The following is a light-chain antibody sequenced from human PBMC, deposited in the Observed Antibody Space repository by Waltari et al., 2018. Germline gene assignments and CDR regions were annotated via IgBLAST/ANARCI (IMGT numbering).Light chain of an antibody. CDR1: SSDVGGYNY. CDR2: DVS. CDR3: SSYTSSSTPNV. V-gene: IGLV2-14*03. Sequence: QSALTQPASVSGSPGQSITISCTGTSSDVGGYNYVSWYQQHPSKAPKLMIYDVSNRPSGVSNRFSGSKSGNTASLTISWLQAEDEADYYCSSYTSSSTPNVFGSGTKVTVL. J-gene: IGLJ6*01.